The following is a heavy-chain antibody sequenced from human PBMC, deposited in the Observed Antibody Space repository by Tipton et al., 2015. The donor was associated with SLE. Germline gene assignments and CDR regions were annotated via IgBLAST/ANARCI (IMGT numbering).Heavy chain of an antibody. Sequence: TLSLTCTVSGDSISSSTYYWGWIRQPPGKGLEWIGNMYLSGSTKYNPSLESRVTISGDTSKNQFSLKLSSVTAADTAVYYCARGAAYDSGGYVSDFWGQGTLVTVSS. CDR1: GDSISSSTYY. D-gene: IGHD3-22*01. J-gene: IGHJ4*02. CDR3: ARGAAYDSGGYVSDF. V-gene: IGHV4-39*07. CDR2: MYLSGST.